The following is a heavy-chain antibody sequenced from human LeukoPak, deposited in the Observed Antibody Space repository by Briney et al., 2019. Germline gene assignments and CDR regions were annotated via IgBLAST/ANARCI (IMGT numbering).Heavy chain of an antibody. D-gene: IGHD1-26*01. Sequence: GESLKISCKGSGYNFTTYWIGWVRQMPGKGLEWMGIIYPGDSDTTYSPAFQGQVTISVDKSVNTAYLQWSSLKPSDTAVYYCARHGLGGSGSYSRYWGQGTLVTVSS. CDR2: IYPGDSDT. CDR1: GYNFTTYW. CDR3: ARHGLGGSGSYSRY. J-gene: IGHJ4*02. V-gene: IGHV5-51*01.